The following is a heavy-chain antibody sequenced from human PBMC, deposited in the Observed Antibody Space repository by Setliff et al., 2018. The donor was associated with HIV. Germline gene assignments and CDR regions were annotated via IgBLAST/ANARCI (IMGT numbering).Heavy chain of an antibody. D-gene: IGHD1-26*01. Sequence: PGESLKISCQASGYSFTNYWIGWVRQMPGKGLEWIGVIYPGDFVTRYGPSFQGQVFISADRSITTAYLQWDSLKASDTAMYYCTRRRRAPGIEDLEAYWGQGTLVT. CDR1: GYSFTNYW. CDR3: TRRRRAPGIEDLEAY. V-gene: IGHV5-51*01. J-gene: IGHJ4*02. CDR2: IYPGDFVT.